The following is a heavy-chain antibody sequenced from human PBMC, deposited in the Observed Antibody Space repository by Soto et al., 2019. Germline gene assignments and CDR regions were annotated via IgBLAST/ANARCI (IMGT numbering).Heavy chain of an antibody. CDR1: GFTVSSNY. CDR3: ARDCSSTSCSDVDAFDI. D-gene: IGHD2-2*01. CDR2: IYSGGST. Sequence: GGSLRLSCAASGFTVSSNYMSWVRQAPGKGLEWVSVIYSGGSTYCADSVKGRFTISRDNSKNTLYLQMNSLRAEDTAVYYCARDCSSTSCSDVDAFDIWGQGTMVTVS. J-gene: IGHJ3*02. V-gene: IGHV3-66*01.